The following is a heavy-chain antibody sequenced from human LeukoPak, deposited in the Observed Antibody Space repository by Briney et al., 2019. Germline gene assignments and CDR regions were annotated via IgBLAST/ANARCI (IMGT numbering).Heavy chain of an antibody. CDR1: GFTFKKTR. CDR3: TTGIADYYIYYMDV. Sequence: GGAPRLSCGASGFTFKKTRMSGGRQAPGEGVGGGGRFKNNTDGGTTDYAAPAKGRFTISRDDSKNTLYMQMNSLKTEDTAVYFCTTGIADYYIYYMDVWGKGTTVTISS. CDR2: FKNNTDGGTT. V-gene: IGHV3-15*01. J-gene: IGHJ6*03. D-gene: IGHD2/OR15-2a*01.